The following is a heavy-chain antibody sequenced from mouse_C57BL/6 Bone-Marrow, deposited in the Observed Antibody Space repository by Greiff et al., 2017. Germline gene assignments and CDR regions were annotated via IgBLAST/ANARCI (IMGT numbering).Heavy chain of an antibody. D-gene: IGHD5-1*01. Sequence: EVQLQQSVAELVRPGASVKLSCTASGFNFKNTYMHWVKQRPEQGLEWIGRIDPANGNTKYAPKFQGKATITADTSSNTAYLQLSSLTSEDTAVYYCARFTLGFDYWGQGTTLTVSS. CDR1: GFNFKNTY. CDR3: ARFTLGFDY. J-gene: IGHJ2*01. CDR2: IDPANGNT. V-gene: IGHV14-3*01.